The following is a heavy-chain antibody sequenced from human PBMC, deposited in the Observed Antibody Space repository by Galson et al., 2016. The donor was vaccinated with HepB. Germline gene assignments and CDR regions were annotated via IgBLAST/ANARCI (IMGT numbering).Heavy chain of an antibody. D-gene: IGHD3-10*02. J-gene: IGHJ4*02. V-gene: IGHV3-23*01. CDR1: GLTFSNYA. CDR3: ARKDYVRGVDY. Sequence: SLRLSCAASGLTFSNYAMSWVRQAPGKGLEWVSAISGTRGTIYYADSVKGRFTISRDNPQNTLYLQMNSLRAEDTAVYYCARKDYVRGVDYWGQGTLVTVSS. CDR2: ISGTRGTI.